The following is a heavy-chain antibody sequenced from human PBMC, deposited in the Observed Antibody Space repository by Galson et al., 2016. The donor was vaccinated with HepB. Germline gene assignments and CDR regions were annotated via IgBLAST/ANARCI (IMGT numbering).Heavy chain of an antibody. CDR1: GYSFKNYY. Sequence: SVKVSCKASGYSFKNYYIHWVRQAPGQGLEWMGIIDPSDGRTTYSQKFQGRVTMARDTSTSTVYLEMTSLRSDDTAVYYCATISSPFYYYYGLDVWGPGTTVTVSS. V-gene: IGHV1-46*02. D-gene: IGHD2-2*01. J-gene: IGHJ6*02. CDR2: IDPSDGRT. CDR3: ATISSPFYYYYGLDV.